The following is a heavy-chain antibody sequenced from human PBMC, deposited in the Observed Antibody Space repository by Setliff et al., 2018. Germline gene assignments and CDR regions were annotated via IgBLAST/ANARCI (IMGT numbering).Heavy chain of an antibody. J-gene: IGHJ4*02. CDR3: ARDGHNVYYFDY. Sequence: PGGSLRLSCAVSGFTLSNYWMTWVRQAPGKGLEWVANIKQVGSESYYVDSVKGRFTISRDNAKNSLYLQMNSLRAEDTAVYYCARDGHNVYYFDYWGLGTLVTVSS. D-gene: IGHD1-1*01. CDR1: GFTLSNYW. CDR2: IKQVGSES. V-gene: IGHV3-7*01.